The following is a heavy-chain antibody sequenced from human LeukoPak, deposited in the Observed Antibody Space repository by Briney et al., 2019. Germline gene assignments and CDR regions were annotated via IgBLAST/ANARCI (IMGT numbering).Heavy chain of an antibody. J-gene: IGHJ5*02. V-gene: IGHV3-7*03. CDR1: GFTFSSYW. Sequence: GGSLRLSCAASGFTFSSYWMSWVRQAPGKGLEWVANIKQDGSEKYYVDSVKGRFTISRDNAKNSLYLHMNSLKTEDTAVYYCVVMIRGAITLGQGTLVTVSS. D-gene: IGHD3-10*01. CDR2: IKQDGSEK. CDR3: VVMIRGAIT.